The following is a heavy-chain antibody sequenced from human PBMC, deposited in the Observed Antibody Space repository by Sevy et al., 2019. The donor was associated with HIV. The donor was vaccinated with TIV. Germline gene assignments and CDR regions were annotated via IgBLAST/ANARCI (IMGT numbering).Heavy chain of an antibody. V-gene: IGHV3-11*01. D-gene: IGHD6-19*01. CDR1: RFTFSDYS. CDR2: ISSSGSTI. CDR3: AREMEGVPGRAFDI. J-gene: IGHJ3*02. Sequence: GGSLRLSCAASRFTFSDYSMSWIRQAPGKGLEWLSYISSSGSTIYYADSVKGRFTISRDNAKNSLYLQMNSLRAEDTAVYYCAREMEGVPGRAFDIWGQGTMVTVSS.